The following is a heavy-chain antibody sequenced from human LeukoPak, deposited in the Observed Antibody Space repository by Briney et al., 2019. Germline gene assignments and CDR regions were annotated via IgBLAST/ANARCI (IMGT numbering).Heavy chain of an antibody. CDR1: GFTFGDYA. Sequence: PGRSLRLSCTASGFTFGDYAMSWVRQAPGEGLEWVSAITGSGGTTYYADSVKGRFTISRDNSKNTLYMQMNSLRAGDTAVYYCAKDRLGAILYFDYWGQGTLVTVSS. CDR3: AKDRLGAILYFDY. CDR2: ITGSGGTT. V-gene: IGHV3-23*01. D-gene: IGHD1-26*01. J-gene: IGHJ4*02.